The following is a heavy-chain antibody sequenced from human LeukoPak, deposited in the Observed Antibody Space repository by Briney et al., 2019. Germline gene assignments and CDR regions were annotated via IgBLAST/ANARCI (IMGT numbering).Heavy chain of an antibody. J-gene: IGHJ4*02. Sequence: PGGSLRLSCAASGFTFSSYAMSWVRQAPGKGLECVSGISSSGGNTYYADSVKGRFTISRDNPKNTLYLQMNSLRAEDTAVYFCAKRGVVIRVILVGFHKEAYYFDSWGQGALVTVSS. CDR2: ISSSGGNT. V-gene: IGHV3-23*01. D-gene: IGHD3-10*01. CDR3: AKRGVVIRVILVGFHKEAYYFDS. CDR1: GFTFSSYA.